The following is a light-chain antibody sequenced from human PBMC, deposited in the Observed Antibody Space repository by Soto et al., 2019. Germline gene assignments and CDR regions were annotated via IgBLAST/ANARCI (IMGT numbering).Light chain of an antibody. CDR1: NIGSKS. V-gene: IGLV3-21*02. J-gene: IGLJ1*01. CDR2: DDR. CDR3: TSPTPGSLYV. Sequence: SYELTQPPSVSVAPGQTATITCGGSNIGSKSVHWYQQRPGQAPVLVVYDDRDRPSGIPDRFSGSNSGNTATLTISGLQAEDEADYFCTSPTPGSLYVFGTGTKVTVL.